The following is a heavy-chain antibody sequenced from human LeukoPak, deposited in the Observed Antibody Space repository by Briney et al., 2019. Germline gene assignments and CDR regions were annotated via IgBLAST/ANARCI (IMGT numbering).Heavy chain of an antibody. V-gene: IGHV3-30*04. D-gene: IGHD3/OR15-3a*01. CDR2: ISYDGSNK. Sequence: GGSLRLSCAASGFTFSSYAMHWVRQAPGKGLEWVAVISYDGSNKYYADSVKGRFTISRDNSKNTLYLQMNSLRAEDTAVYYCAKDNLDLPKYWGQGTLVTVSS. J-gene: IGHJ4*02. CDR3: AKDNLDLPKY. CDR1: GFTFSSYA.